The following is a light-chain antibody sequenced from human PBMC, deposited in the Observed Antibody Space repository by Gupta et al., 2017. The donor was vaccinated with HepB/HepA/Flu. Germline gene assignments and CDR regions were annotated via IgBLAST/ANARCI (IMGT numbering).Light chain of an antibody. V-gene: IGKV1-17*01. CDR1: QDIKNH. J-gene: IGKJ2*01. Sequence: DIQMTQSPSSLPASVGDTVTITCRASQDIKNHLGWYQQKPGNAPKRLIYAASSLQSGVPSRFSGSGSGTEFTLTISSLQPEDFATYYCLQQSSYPYTFGQGTKLDIK. CDR3: LQQSSYPYT. CDR2: AAS.